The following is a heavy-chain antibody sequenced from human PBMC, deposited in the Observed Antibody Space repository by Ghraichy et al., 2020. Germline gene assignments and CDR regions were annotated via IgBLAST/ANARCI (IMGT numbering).Heavy chain of an antibody. J-gene: IGHJ4*02. CDR3: ARENNWNYLGLYQDY. V-gene: IGHV4-39*07. D-gene: IGHD1-7*01. CDR2: IYYSGST. CDR1: GGSISSSSYY. Sequence: SETLSLTCTVSGGSISSSSYYWGWIRQPPGKGLEWIGSIYYSGSTYYNPSLKSRVTISVDTSKNQFSLKLSSVTATDTAVYYCARENNWNYLGLYQDYWGQGTLVTVSS.